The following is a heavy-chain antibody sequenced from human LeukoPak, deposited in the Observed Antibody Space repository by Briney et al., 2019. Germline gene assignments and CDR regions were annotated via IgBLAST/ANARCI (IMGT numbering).Heavy chain of an antibody. J-gene: IGHJ4*02. CDR3: ARDGGSSSWYSGDY. Sequence: ASVKVSCKASGYTFTGYYMHWVRQAPGQGLEWMGWINPNSGGTNYAQKFQGRVTMTRDTSISTAYMELSGLRSDDTAVYYCARDGGSSSWYSGDYWGQGTLVTVSS. V-gene: IGHV1-2*02. CDR2: INPNSGGT. D-gene: IGHD6-13*01. CDR1: GYTFTGYY.